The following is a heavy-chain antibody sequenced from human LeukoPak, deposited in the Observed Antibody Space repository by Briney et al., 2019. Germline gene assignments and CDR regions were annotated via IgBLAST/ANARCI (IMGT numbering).Heavy chain of an antibody. CDR3: ARVIAVAGDYYYMDV. V-gene: IGHV1-8*01. J-gene: IGHJ6*03. CDR2: MNPNSGNT. Sequence: ASVKVSCKASGYTFTIYGINWVRQATGQGLEGMGWMNPNSGNTGYAQKFQGRVTMTRNTSISTAYMELSRLRSDDTAVYYCARVIAVAGDYYYMDVWGKGTTVTISS. D-gene: IGHD6-19*01. CDR1: GYTFTIYG.